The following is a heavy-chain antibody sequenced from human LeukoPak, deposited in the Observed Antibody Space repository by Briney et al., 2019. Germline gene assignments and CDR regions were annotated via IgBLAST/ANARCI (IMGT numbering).Heavy chain of an antibody. V-gene: IGHV4-59*08. Sequence: PSETLSLTCTVSGGSISSFYWSWIRQPPGKGLEWIGYISYNGNTNYNPSLKSRVTISVDTSKNQFSLKLSSVTAADTAVYYCARHGSYYSYSWFDPWGQGTLVTVSS. D-gene: IGHD1-26*01. CDR2: ISYNGNT. J-gene: IGHJ5*02. CDR3: ARHGSYYSYSWFDP. CDR1: GGSISSFY.